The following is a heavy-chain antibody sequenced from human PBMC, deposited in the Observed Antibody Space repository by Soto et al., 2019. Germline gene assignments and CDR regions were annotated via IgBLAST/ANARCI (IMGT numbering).Heavy chain of an antibody. D-gene: IGHD6-13*01. J-gene: IGHJ6*02. Sequence: SETLSLTCAVYGGSFSGYYWSWIRQPPGKGLEWIGEINHSGSTNYNPSLKSRVTISVDKSKNQFSLKLSSVTAADTAVYYCACSSSWHLVFYYYGMDVWGQGTTVTVSS. CDR2: INHSGST. CDR1: GGSFSGYY. CDR3: ACSSSWHLVFYYYGMDV. V-gene: IGHV4-34*01.